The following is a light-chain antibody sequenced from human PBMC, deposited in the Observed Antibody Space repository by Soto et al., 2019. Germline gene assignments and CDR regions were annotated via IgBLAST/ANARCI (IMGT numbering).Light chain of an antibody. V-gene: IGKV1-5*03. CDR3: QQYNSYSPLT. J-gene: IGKJ4*01. CDR2: KAS. CDR1: QSISTW. Sequence: DIPMTHSPSTLSASLAERVNIXSMPSQSISTWLARYQQKPGKAPNLLIYKASRLETGVPSRFSGSGSGTEFTLTISFLQPDDFATYYCQQYNSYSPLTFGGGTKVDIK.